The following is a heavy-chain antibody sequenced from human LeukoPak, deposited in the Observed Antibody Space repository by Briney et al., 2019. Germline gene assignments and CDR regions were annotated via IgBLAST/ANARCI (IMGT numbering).Heavy chain of an antibody. Sequence: GGSLRLSCAASGFTFSSYEMNWVRQAPGKGLEWVSYISSSGSTIYYADSVKGRFTISRDNAKNSLYLQMNSLRAEDTALYYCARVEEYYYYIDVWGKGTTVTVSS. CDR2: ISSSGSTI. CDR3: ARVEEYYYYIDV. V-gene: IGHV3-48*03. CDR1: GFTFSSYE. J-gene: IGHJ6*03. D-gene: IGHD5-24*01.